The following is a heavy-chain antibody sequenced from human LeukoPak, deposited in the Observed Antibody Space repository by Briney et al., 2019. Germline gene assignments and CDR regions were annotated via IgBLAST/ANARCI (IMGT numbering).Heavy chain of an antibody. CDR3: ARYFGRSYFYFDY. V-gene: IGHV1-46*01. D-gene: IGHD1-26*01. CDR2: INPSGGST. CDR1: GYTFTSYY. J-gene: IGHJ4*02. Sequence: GASVTVSFKASGYTFTSYYMHWVRQAPGQGLEWMGVINPSGGSTSYAQKFQGRVTITRDMSTSTVYMELSSLRSEDTAVYYCARYFGRSYFYFDYWGQGTLVTVSS.